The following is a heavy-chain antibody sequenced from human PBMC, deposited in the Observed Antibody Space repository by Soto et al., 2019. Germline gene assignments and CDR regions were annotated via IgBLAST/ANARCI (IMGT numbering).Heavy chain of an antibody. J-gene: IGHJ4*02. V-gene: IGHV3-74*01. CDR1: GFTFSMYW. D-gene: IGHD1-1*01. CDR2: INDDGIST. CDR3: TRGPRSTSTGTGAF. Sequence: PGGSLRPSCAASGFTFSMYWMHWVRQVPGKGPEWVSRINDDGISTNYADSVKGRFTISRDNAKNTLYLQMNALRVEDTAVYYCTRGPRSTSTGTGAFWGQGTLVTVSS.